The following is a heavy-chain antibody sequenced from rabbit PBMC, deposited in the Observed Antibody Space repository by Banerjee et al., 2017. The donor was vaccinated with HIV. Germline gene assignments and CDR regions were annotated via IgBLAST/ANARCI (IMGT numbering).Heavy chain of an antibody. V-gene: IGHV1S40*01. CDR1: GFSFSSGYY. D-gene: IGHD1-1*01. J-gene: IGHJ3*01. CDR2: IYTGSSSST. Sequence: QSLEESGGGLVKPGASLTLTCTASGFSFSSGYYMCWVRQAPGKGLEWIACIYTGSSSSTYYASWAKGRFTISKTSSTTVTLQMPSLTAADTAPYFCARNNYLWGQGTLVTVS. CDR3: ARNNYL.